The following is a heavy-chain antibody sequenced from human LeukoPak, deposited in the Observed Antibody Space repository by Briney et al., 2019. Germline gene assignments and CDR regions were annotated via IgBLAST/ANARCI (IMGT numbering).Heavy chain of an antibody. V-gene: IGHV3-23*01. CDR2: INANGGST. CDR3: AKPARTDYADY. J-gene: IGHJ4*02. CDR1: GFTFSTYA. D-gene: IGHD1-14*01. Sequence: QPGGSLRLSCAASGFTFSTYAMNWVRLAPGKGLEWVSAINANGGSTYYADSVKGRFTISRDNSKNTLYLQMNSLRAEDTAVYYCAKPARTDYADYWGQGTLVTVSS.